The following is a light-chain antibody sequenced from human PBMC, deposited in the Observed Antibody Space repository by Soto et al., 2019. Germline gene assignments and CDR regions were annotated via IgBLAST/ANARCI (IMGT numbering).Light chain of an antibody. CDR2: AAS. J-gene: IGKJ1*01. CDR1: QGISNY. V-gene: IGKV1-27*01. CDR3: QKYNSAPRT. Sequence: DIQMTQSPSSLSASVGDRVTITCRASQGISNYLAWYQQNPGKVPKLLIYAASTLQSGVPSRFSGSGSGTDFTLPISSLQPEDVATYYCQKYNSAPRTFGQGTKVEIK.